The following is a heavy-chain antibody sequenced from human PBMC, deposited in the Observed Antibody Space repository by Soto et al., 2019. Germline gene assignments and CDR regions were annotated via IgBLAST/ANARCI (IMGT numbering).Heavy chain of an antibody. CDR1: GYTFTDYY. CDR3: AGDKSPSSGRPGMDV. V-gene: IGHV1-2*02. J-gene: IGHJ6*02. Sequence: ASVKVSCGAPGYTFTDYYMHWVRQAPGQGLEWMGWINPNRGGTKYAQKFQGRVTMTRDTSISTAYMELNRLRSDDTAVYYCAGDKSPSSGRPGMDVWRQGPTVTVSS. CDR2: INPNRGGT. D-gene: IGHD6-19*01.